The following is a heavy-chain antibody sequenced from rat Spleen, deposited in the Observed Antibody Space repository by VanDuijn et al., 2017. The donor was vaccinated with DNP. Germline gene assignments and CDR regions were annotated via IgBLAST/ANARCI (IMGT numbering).Heavy chain of an antibody. CDR3: ATSSYFGYDYGFAY. CDR2: IIYDGSST. J-gene: IGHJ2*01. V-gene: IGHV5-17*01. D-gene: IGHD1-7*01. Sequence: EVQLVESGGGFVQPGGSLKLSCAASGFTFSDYAMAWVRQSPKKGLEWVATIIYDGSSTYYRDSVRGRFTISRDYARSTLYLQMDSLRSEDTATYYCATSSYFGYDYGFAYWGQGVTVTVSS. CDR1: GFTFSDYA.